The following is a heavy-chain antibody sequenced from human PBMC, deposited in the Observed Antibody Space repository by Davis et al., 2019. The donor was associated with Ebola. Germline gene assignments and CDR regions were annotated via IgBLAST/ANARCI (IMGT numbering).Heavy chain of an antibody. CDR2: VTGSSDR. CDR3: ARTDYGGNSGDAFDI. J-gene: IGHJ3*02. V-gene: IGHV3-23*01. Sequence: GGSLRLSCAASGFRFNTYGMTWVRQAPGKGLEWVSGVTGSSDRYYADSVKGRFTISRDNSKNTLYLQMNSLRAEDTAVYYCARTDYGGNSGDAFDIWGQGTMVTVSS. CDR1: GFRFNTYG. D-gene: IGHD4-23*01.